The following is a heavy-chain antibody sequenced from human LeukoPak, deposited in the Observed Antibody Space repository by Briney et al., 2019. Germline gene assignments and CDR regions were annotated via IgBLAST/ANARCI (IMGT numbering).Heavy chain of an antibody. Sequence: PGGSLRLSCAASGFTFRNYGMNWVRQAPGKGLEWVSGISGSGGSTNYADSVKGRFTISRDNSKNTLYLQMNSLRAEDTAVYYCAKDLSYGGNRGFDYWGQGTLVTVSS. J-gene: IGHJ4*02. V-gene: IGHV3-23*01. D-gene: IGHD4-23*01. CDR3: AKDLSYGGNRGFDY. CDR2: ISGSGGST. CDR1: GFTFRNYG.